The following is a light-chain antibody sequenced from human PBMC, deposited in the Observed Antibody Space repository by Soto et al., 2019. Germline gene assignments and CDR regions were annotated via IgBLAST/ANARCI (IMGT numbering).Light chain of an antibody. CDR1: QNLFYSSNNKNY. CDR3: QQYYSSPPT. CDR2: WAS. Sequence: DVVMTQSPDSLAVSLGERATINCKSSQNLFYSSNNKNYLAWYQQKPGQPPKLLIYWASTRESGVPDRFSGSGSGTDFTLTISSLQAEDVAVYSCQQYYSSPPTFGPGTKVDVK. J-gene: IGKJ3*01. V-gene: IGKV4-1*01.